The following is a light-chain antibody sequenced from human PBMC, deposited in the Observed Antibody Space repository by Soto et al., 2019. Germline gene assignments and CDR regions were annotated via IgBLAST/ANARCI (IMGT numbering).Light chain of an antibody. CDR2: TPS. V-gene: IGKV1-5*03. J-gene: IGKJ1*01. CDR1: QTISSW. Sequence: DIQMTQSPSTLSGSVGDRVFLTCRASQTISSWLVWYPHNPGKALKLLPYTPSASTSGFASRLSGSGSGTEFTLTISSLQPDDFATYYCQHYNSYSEAFGQGTKVDIK. CDR3: QHYNSYSEA.